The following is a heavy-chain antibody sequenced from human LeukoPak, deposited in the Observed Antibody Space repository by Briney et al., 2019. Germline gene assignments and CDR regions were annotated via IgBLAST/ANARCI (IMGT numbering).Heavy chain of an antibody. CDR2: MHPNSGNT. CDR1: GYTFSNYD. V-gene: IGHV1-8*03. CDR3: AREGGYYGSGSFFDY. Sequence: ASVKVSCKASGYTFSNYDINWVRQTTGQGLEWMGWMHPNSGNTGLALKFQGRLTITRNISISTAYMELSSLTSEDTAVYYCAREGGYYGSGSFFDYWGQGTLVTVSP. D-gene: IGHD3-10*01. J-gene: IGHJ4*02.